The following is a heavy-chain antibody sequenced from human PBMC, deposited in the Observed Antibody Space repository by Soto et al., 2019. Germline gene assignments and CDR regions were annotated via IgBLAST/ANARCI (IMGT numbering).Heavy chain of an antibody. V-gene: IGHV2-26*01. Sequence: QVTLKETGPVLVKPTETLTLTCTVSGFSLSNARMGVSWIRQPPGKALEWLAHIFSNDEKSYSTSLKSRLTISKDTSKSQVVLTMTNMDPVDTATYYCARSQCTNGVCYHFDYWGQRTLVTVSS. D-gene: IGHD2-8*01. CDR3: ARSQCTNGVCYHFDY. CDR1: GFSLSNARMG. J-gene: IGHJ4*02. CDR2: IFSNDEK.